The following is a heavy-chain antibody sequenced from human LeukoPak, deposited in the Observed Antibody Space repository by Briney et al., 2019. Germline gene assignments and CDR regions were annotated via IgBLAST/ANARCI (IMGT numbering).Heavy chain of an antibody. J-gene: IGHJ6*04. Sequence: ASVKVSCRASGYNFIDYEINWVRQATGQGLEWMGWMNPKSGDTGYEQKFQARVTISRDSSISTVYMELSSLRTEDTALYYCARGRYMDVWGKGTTVTVSS. CDR3: ARGRYMDV. CDR2: MNPKSGDT. V-gene: IGHV1-8*03. CDR1: GYNFIDYE.